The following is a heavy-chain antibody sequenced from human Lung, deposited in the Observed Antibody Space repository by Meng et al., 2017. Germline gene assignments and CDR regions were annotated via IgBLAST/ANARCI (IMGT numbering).Heavy chain of an antibody. CDR2: ISSSST. Sequence: EVQLVESGGGLVKPGGSLRLSCAASGFTFSSYCMNWVRQAQGKGLGWGSAISSSSTYADSVKGRVTISRDNAKNSLYLQMNSLRAEETAVYYCARGRVVVAATPSDYWGQGTLVTVSS. CDR1: GFTFSSYC. V-gene: IGHV3-21*01. J-gene: IGHJ4*02. D-gene: IGHD2-15*01. CDR3: ARGRVVVAATPSDY.